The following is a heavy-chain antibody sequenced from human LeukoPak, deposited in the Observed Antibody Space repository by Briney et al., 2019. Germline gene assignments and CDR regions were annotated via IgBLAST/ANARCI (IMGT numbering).Heavy chain of an antibody. CDR2: IYPGDSDT. Sequence: GESLKISCVGSGYNFLHYWIAWVRQRPGKGLEWMGIIYPGDSDTRYSPSFQGQVTISADKSISTAYLQWSSLKASDTAMYYCARPRTGMVRGVIPYFDYWGQGTLVTVSS. V-gene: IGHV5-51*01. D-gene: IGHD3-10*01. J-gene: IGHJ4*02. CDR1: GYNFLHYW. CDR3: ARPRTGMVRGVIPYFDY.